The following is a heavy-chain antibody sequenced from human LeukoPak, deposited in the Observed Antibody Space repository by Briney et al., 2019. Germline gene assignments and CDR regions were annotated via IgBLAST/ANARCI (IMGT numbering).Heavy chain of an antibody. V-gene: IGHV3-53*01. J-gene: IGHJ5*02. CDR2: IYSGGST. CDR3: ARDLTAPGRYNP. CDR1: RFTFSTYT. D-gene: IGHD2-21*02. Sequence: GGSLRLSCAASRFTFSTYTMSWVRQAPGKGLEWVSVIYSGGSTYYADSVKGRFTISRGNSKNTLYLQMNSLRAEDTAVYYCARDLTAPGRYNPWGQGTLVTVSS.